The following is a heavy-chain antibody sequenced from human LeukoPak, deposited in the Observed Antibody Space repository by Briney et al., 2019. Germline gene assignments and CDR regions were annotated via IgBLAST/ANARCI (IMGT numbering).Heavy chain of an antibody. D-gene: IGHD1-1*01. J-gene: IGHJ3*02. CDR1: GYTFTGYY. V-gene: IGHV1-2*02. CDR2: IDPNSGGT. CDR3: TRLATLIDAFDI. Sequence: ASVKVSCKASGYTFTGYYMHWVRQAPGQGLEWMGWIDPNSGGTMYAQKFQGRVTMTRDTPISTAYMELSRLRSDDTAVYYCTRLATLIDAFDIWGQGTMVIVSS.